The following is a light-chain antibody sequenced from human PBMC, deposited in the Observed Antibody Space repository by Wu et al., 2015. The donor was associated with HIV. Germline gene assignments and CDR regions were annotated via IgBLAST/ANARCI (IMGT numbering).Light chain of an antibody. CDR1: QGISSW. V-gene: IGKV1-5*03. CDR3: QQYSIYRRT. CDR2: KAS. Sequence: DIHMTQSPSTLSASVGDRVTITCRASQGISSWLAWYQQKPGQPPKLLIYKASTLESGVPSRFSGRGSGTEFTLSISSLQPDDFATYYCQQYSIYRRTFGQGTKVEIK. J-gene: IGKJ1*01.